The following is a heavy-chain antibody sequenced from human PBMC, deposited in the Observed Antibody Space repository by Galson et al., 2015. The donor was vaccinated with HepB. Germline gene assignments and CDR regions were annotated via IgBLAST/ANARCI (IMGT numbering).Heavy chain of an antibody. V-gene: IGHV3-30-3*01. J-gene: IGHJ2*01. Sequence: SLRLSCAASGFTFSSYAMHWVRQAPGKGLEWVAVISYDGSNKYYADSVKGRFTISRDNSKNTLYLQMNSLRAEDTAVYYCARDREQQLVYWYFDLWGRGTLVTVSS. CDR3: ARDREQQLVYWYFDL. CDR1: GFTFSSYA. D-gene: IGHD6-13*01. CDR2: ISYDGSNK.